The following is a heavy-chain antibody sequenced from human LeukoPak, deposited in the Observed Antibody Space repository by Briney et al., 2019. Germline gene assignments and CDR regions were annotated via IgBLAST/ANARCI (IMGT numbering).Heavy chain of an antibody. J-gene: IGHJ6*02. CDR1: GGTFSSYA. CDR3: ARDMGGATVVTRSYPDVDYYYYYGMDV. D-gene: IGHD4-23*01. Sequence: SVKVSCKASGGTFSSYAISWVRQAPGQGLEWMGGIIPIFGTANYAQKFQGRVTITADESTSTAYMELSSLRSEDTAVYYCARDMGGATVVTRSYPDVDYYYYYGMDVWGQGTTVTVSS. V-gene: IGHV1-69*13. CDR2: IIPIFGTA.